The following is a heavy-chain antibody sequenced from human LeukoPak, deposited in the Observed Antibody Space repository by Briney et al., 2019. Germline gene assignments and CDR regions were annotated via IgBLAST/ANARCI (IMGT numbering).Heavy chain of an antibody. CDR3: ARGVHRRNNCSGGSCYGNLAARYNWFDP. Sequence: SETLSLTCTVSGGSISSYYWSWIRQPPGKGLEWIGYIYYSGSTNYNPSLKSRVTISVDTSKNQFSLKLSSVTAADTAVYYCARGVHRRNNCSGGSCYGNLAARYNWFDPWGQGTLVTVSS. CDR2: IYYSGST. D-gene: IGHD2-15*01. J-gene: IGHJ5*02. CDR1: GGSISSYY. V-gene: IGHV4-59*01.